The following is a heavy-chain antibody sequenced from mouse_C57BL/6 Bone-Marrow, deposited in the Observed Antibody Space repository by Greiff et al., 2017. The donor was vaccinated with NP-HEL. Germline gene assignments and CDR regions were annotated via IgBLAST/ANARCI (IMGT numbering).Heavy chain of an antibody. CDR1: GFNIKDDY. CDR3: TTGDGYDPLCY. CDR2: IDPENGDT. J-gene: IGHJ2*01. D-gene: IGHD2-2*01. V-gene: IGHV14-4*01. Sequence: EVKLQQSGAELVRPGASVKLSCTASGFNIKDDYMHWVKQRPEQGLEWIGWIDPENGDTEYASKFQGKATITADTSSNTAYLQLSSLTSEDTAVYYCTTGDGYDPLCYWGQGTTLTVSS.